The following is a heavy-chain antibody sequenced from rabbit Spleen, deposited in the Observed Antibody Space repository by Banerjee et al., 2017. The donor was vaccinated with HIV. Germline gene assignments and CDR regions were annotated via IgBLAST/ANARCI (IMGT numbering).Heavy chain of an antibody. J-gene: IGHJ4*01. D-gene: IGHD1-1*01. CDR2: IYGGSSGNT. Sequence: QEQLVESGGGLVQLEGSLTLTCTASGFSFSSSYYMCWVRQAPGKGLEWIACIYGGSSGNTYYASWAKGRFTISSHNAQNTLYLQLHSLTAADTATYFCVRGASDNGYYSLWGPGTLVTVS. V-gene: IGHV1S45*01. CDR1: GFSFSSSYY. CDR3: VRGASDNGYYSL.